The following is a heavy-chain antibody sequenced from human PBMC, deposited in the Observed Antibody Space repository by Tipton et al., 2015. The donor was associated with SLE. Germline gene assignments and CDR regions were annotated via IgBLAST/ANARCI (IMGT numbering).Heavy chain of an antibody. CDR1: DYTFTNYG. V-gene: IGHV1-18*01. CDR2: ISPYNGNT. CDR3: ARAGWQLADAFDI. D-gene: IGHD6-6*01. J-gene: IGHJ3*02. Sequence: QLVQSGAEVKKPGASVEVSCKASDYTFTNYGLSWVRQAPGQGLEWVGWISPYNGNTNHAQRLQDRVTLTTDTSTSTAYMELRSLRSDDTAVYYCARAGWQLADAFDIWGQGTMVTVSS.